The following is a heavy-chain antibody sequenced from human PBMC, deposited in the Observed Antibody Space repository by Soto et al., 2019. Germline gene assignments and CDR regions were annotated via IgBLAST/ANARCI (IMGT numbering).Heavy chain of an antibody. D-gene: IGHD2-15*01. J-gene: IGHJ6*02. V-gene: IGHV3-53*01. CDR2: IYSGGST. CDR3: ARDCSGSGCSSYYYFAMDV. CDR1: GLTVSSNY. Sequence: PGGSLRLSCAASGLTVSSNYMSWVRQAPGKVLEWVSVIYSGGSTFYADSVKGRFTISRDNSKNTLFLQMNSVRAEDSAVYYCARDCSGSGCSSYYYFAMDVWGQGXTVTVYS.